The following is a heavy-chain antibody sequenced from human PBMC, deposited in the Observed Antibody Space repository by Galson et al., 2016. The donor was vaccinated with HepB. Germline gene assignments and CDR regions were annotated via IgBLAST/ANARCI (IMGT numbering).Heavy chain of an antibody. Sequence: SLRLSCAASGFTVSSNYMSWVRQAPGKGLEWVAVISYDGSNEYYADSVKGRFTISRDNSKNTLYLHMNSLRAEDTAVYYCARDRRGGSNTLDYWGQGTLVTVSS. D-gene: IGHD1-26*01. CDR2: ISYDGSNE. V-gene: IGHV3-30-3*01. CDR3: ARDRRGGSNTLDY. J-gene: IGHJ4*02. CDR1: GFTVSSNY.